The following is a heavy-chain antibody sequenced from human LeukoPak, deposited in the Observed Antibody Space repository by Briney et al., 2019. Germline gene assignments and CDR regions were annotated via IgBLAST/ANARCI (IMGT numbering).Heavy chain of an antibody. CDR2: IYYSGST. CDR1: GGSISSDTYY. J-gene: IGHJ3*02. D-gene: IGHD4-17*01. CDR3: ARGTLTTVTTGGAFDI. V-gene: IGHV4-39*07. Sequence: KPSETLSLTCTISGGSISSDTYYWGWIRQPPGKGLERIGTIYYSGSTYYNPSLKSRVTISIDTSKNQFSLKLSSVTAADTAVYYCARGTLTTVTTGGAFDIWGQGTMVTVSS.